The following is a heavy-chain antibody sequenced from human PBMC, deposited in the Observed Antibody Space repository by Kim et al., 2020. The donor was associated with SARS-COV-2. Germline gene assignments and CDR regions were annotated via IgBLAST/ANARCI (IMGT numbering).Heavy chain of an antibody. D-gene: IGHD5-12*01. V-gene: IGHV4-59*11. Sequence: SETLSLTCIVSGGPISNHYWSWIRQTPGKGLEWIGYIDYSGGTNSNPSLKSRVTISLDTSKNQFSLKLSSVTAADTAVYYCARDPPGPDYSFDLWGQGTMVTVS. CDR3: ARDPPGPDYSFDL. J-gene: IGHJ3*01. CDR1: GGPISNHY. CDR2: IDYSGGT.